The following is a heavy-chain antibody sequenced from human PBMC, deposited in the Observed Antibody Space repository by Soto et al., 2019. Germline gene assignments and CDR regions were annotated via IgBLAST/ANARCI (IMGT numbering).Heavy chain of an antibody. D-gene: IGHD1-1*01. J-gene: IGHJ4*02. CDR1: GGIHSSLT. CDR3: ARVGSRDAYNYVLYY. V-gene: IGHV1-69*13. Sequence: SVKVSCKASGGIHSSLTFSWVRQAPGQGLEWMGGILPLSGTQKYAQKFQGRLTITADEYRATTYMELSSLTSEDTAIYYCARVGSRDAYNYVLYYWGQGTLVTVSS. CDR2: ILPLSGTQ.